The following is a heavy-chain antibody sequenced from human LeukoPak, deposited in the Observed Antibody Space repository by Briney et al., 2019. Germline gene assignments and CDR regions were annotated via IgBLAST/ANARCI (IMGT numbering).Heavy chain of an antibody. CDR3: AGMYYYDSSGVFDY. V-gene: IGHV4-4*07. CDR1: GGSISSYY. CDR2: IYTSGST. Sequence: SGTLSLTCTVSGGSISSYYWSWIRQPAGKGLEWIGRIYTSGSTNYNPSLKSRVTMSVDTSKNQFSLKLSSVTAADTAVYYCAGMYYYDSSGVFDYWGQGTLVTVSS. J-gene: IGHJ4*02. D-gene: IGHD3-22*01.